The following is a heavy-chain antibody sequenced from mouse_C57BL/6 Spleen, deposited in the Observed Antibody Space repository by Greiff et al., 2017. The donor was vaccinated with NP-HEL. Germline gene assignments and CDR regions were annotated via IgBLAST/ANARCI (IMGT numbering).Heavy chain of an antibody. V-gene: IGHV1-54*01. CDR3: ARSWDWYFDV. J-gene: IGHJ1*03. CDR1: GYAFTNYL. D-gene: IGHD4-1*01. CDR2: INPGSGGT. Sequence: QVQLQQSGAELVRPGTSVKVSCKASGYAFTNYLIEWVKQRPGQGLEWIGVINPGSGGTNYNEKFKGKATLTADKSSSTAYMQLSSLTSEDSAVYFCARSWDWYFDVWGTGTTVTVSS.